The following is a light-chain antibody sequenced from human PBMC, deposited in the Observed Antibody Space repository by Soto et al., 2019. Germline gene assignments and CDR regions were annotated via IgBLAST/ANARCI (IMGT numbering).Light chain of an antibody. J-gene: IGKJ1*01. CDR3: LQDYNYPWT. CDR1: QDIRHD. Sequence: AIQMTQSPSSLSASVGDRVTITCRASQDIRHDLGWYQERPGQAPKLLIYAASNLQTGVPSRFSGSGSGTDFTLTISSLQPEDFATYYCLQDYNYPWTFGQGNKVEV. V-gene: IGKV1-6*01. CDR2: AAS.